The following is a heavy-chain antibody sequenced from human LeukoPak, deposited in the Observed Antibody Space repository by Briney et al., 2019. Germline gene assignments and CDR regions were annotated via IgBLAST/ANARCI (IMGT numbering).Heavy chain of an antibody. CDR1: GGSFSGYY. Sequence: PSETLSLTCAVYGGSFSGYYWSWIRQPPGKGLEWIGEINHSGSTNYNPSLKSRVTISVDTSKNQFSLKLSSVTAADTAVYYCARGRGLTGYYSPLKWGQGTLFTVSS. V-gene: IGHV4-34*01. CDR3: ARGRGLTGYYSPLK. J-gene: IGHJ4*02. D-gene: IGHD3-9*01. CDR2: INHSGST.